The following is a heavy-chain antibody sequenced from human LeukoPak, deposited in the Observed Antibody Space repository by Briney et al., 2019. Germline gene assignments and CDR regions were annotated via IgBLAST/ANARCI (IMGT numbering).Heavy chain of an antibody. V-gene: IGHV1-69*13. D-gene: IGHD6-13*01. Sequence: ASVKVSCKASGGTFSSYAISWVRQAPGQGLEWMGGIIPIFGTANYAQKFQGRVTITADESTSTAYMELSSLRSEDTAVYYCVTLPYSSSWDHWYFDLWGRGTLVTVSS. CDR1: GGTFSSYA. CDR2: IIPIFGTA. J-gene: IGHJ2*01. CDR3: VTLPYSSSWDHWYFDL.